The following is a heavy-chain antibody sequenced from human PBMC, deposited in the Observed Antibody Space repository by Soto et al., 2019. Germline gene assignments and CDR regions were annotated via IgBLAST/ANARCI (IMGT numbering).Heavy chain of an antibody. D-gene: IGHD2-15*01. CDR3: ARAGAAPYYYYGMDV. V-gene: IGHV1-18*01. Sequence: QVQLVQSGAEVRKPGASVKVSCKASGYTFSTSGMSWLRQAPGQGLEWMGWISTYNGDTNDAPKFQDRVTMTSDTSTSTVYMELRSLRSDDTAVYYCARAGAAPYYYYGMDVWCQGTRVTVSS. CDR2: ISTYNGDT. CDR1: GYTFSTSG. J-gene: IGHJ6*02.